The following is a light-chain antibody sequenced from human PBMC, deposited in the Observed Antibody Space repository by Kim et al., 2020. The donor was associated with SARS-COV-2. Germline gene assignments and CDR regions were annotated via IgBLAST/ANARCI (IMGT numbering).Light chain of an antibody. J-gene: IGKJ1*01. CDR3: QQYYTTPLT. CDR1: QDVLSSSNHRDY. CDR2: SAS. Sequence: RATINCKSSQDVLSSSNHRDYLSWYQQKPGQPPKLLIYSASTRASGVPARFSGSGSGTDFTLTISSLQAEDVAVYYCQQYYTTPLTFGQGTKLEI. V-gene: IGKV4-1*01.